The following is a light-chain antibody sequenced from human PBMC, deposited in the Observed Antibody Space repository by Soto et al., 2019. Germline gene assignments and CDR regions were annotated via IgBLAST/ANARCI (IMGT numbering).Light chain of an antibody. CDR3: QQYGSSPRT. CDR1: QSISSY. J-gene: IGKJ1*01. CDR2: TLS. Sequence: IQMTESPSSLSASVGDRVTITCRASQSISSYLNWYQQKPGKAPKLLIQTLSSRASGVPDRFSGSGSGTDFTLTISRLEPEDFAVYCCQQYGSSPRTFGQGTKVDIK. V-gene: IGKV1-39*01.